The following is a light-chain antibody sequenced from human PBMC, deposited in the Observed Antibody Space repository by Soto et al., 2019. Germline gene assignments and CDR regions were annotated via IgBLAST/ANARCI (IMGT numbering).Light chain of an antibody. CDR1: SSDVGGYNY. Sequence: QSALTQPASVSGSPGQSITISRTGTSSDVGGYNYVSWYQHHPGKVPKLMIYEVSNRPLGISNRFSGSKSGNTASLTISGLQSEDEADYYCSSYTTSYTQVFGGGTKLTVL. J-gene: IGLJ2*01. CDR2: EVS. V-gene: IGLV2-14*01. CDR3: SSYTTSYTQV.